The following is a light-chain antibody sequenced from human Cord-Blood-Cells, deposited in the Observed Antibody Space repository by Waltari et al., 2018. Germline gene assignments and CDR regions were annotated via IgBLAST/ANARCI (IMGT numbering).Light chain of an antibody. CDR3: SSYTSSSTV. V-gene: IGLV2-14*01. J-gene: IGLJ2*01. CDR1: SSAVGGYNY. CDR2: DVS. Sequence: QSALTPPASVSGSPGQSITISCTGTSSAVGGYNYVSWYQQPPGKAPKLMIYDVSNRPSGVSNRFSGSKAGNTASLTISGLQAEDEADYYCSSYTSSSTVFGGGTKLTVL.